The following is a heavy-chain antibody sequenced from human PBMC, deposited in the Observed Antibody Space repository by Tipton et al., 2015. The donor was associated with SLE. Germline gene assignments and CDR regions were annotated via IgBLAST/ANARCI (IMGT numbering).Heavy chain of an antibody. J-gene: IGHJ4*02. V-gene: IGHV3-23*01. Sequence: SLRLSCAASGFTFTSYAMSWVRQAPGKGLEWVSYISGGGGSTYYADSVKGRFTISRDNSKNTLYLQMSSLRAEDTAVYYCAKDRYCSGGPRFASYFDHWGQGNLVTVSS. CDR3: AKDRYCSGGPRFASYFDH. D-gene: IGHD2-15*01. CDR1: GFTFTSYA. CDR2: ISGGGGST.